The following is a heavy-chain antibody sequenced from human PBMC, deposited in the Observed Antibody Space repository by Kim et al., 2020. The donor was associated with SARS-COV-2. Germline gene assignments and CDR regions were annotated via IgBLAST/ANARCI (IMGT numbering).Heavy chain of an antibody. Sequence: ASVKVSCKASGYTFTAYTMHWVRQAPGQWLEWMGWINTGNGHAQYSQKFQGRVTITRDTSATTAYTDLSSLRSEDTAVYYCARDRGVTGYFDYWGQGTLV. CDR1: GYTFTAYT. D-gene: IGHD2-21*02. CDR3: ARDRGVTGYFDY. J-gene: IGHJ4*02. V-gene: IGHV1-3*04. CDR2: INTGNGHA.